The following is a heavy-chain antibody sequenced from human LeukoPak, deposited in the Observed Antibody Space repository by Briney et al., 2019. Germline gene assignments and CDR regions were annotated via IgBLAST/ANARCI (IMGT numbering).Heavy chain of an antibody. V-gene: IGHV3-48*01. D-gene: IGHD3-10*01. Sequence: PGGSLRLSCAVSGFTFGSYGMNWVRQAPGKGLEWVSYISGGSTTIYYADSVKGRFTISRDNSKNTLYLQMNSLRAEDTAVYYCARGSPIYGSGMAWGQGTLVTVSS. J-gene: IGHJ5*02. CDR2: ISGGSTTI. CDR1: GFTFGSYG. CDR3: ARGSPIYGSGMA.